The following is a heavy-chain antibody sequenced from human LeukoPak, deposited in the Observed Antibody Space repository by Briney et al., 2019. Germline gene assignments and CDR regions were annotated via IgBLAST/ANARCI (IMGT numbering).Heavy chain of an antibody. V-gene: IGHV3-74*01. Sequence: GGSLRLSCAASGFTFSSYWMHWVRQAPGKGLVWVSHINGDGSSTTYADSVKGRFTISRDNAKNTLYLQMNSLRAEDTAVYYCARDRGYTFDSWGQGTLVTVSS. J-gene: IGHJ4*02. CDR1: GFTFSSYW. D-gene: IGHD3-22*01. CDR2: INGDGSST. CDR3: ARDRGYTFDS.